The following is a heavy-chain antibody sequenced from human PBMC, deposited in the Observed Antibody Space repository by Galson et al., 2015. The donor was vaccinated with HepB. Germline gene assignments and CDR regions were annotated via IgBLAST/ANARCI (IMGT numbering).Heavy chain of an antibody. CDR3: AKDGIMVANNPYQLHF. CDR1: GFTFSRYA. V-gene: IGHV3-23*01. Sequence: SLRLSCAASGFTFSRYAMTWVRQAPGKGLEWVSSITSSGGKTYYTDSVKGRLTISRDNSRNTVLLQLNSLRAEDTAVCYCAKDGIMVANNPYQLHFWGQGTLVSVSS. D-gene: IGHD2-15*01. J-gene: IGHJ4*02. CDR2: ITSSGGKT.